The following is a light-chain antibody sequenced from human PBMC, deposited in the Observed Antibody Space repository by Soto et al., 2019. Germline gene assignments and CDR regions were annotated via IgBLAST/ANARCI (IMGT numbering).Light chain of an antibody. J-gene: IGKJ2*01. CDR1: QGIAKY. Sequence: DIQMTQSPSSLSASVGDTVTITCRASQGIAKYVAWFQQKAGKAPKSLIYATSRLQNGVPSKFSGSGSGTDFTLTISSLQPEDFATYYCQQYDSWPRTFGQGTKLEIK. CDR2: ATS. V-gene: IGKV1-16*02. CDR3: QQYDSWPRT.